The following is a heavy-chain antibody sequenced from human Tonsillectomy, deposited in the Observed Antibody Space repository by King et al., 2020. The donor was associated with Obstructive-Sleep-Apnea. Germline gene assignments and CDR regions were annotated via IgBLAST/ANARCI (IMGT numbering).Heavy chain of an antibody. CDR3: ATTVVTVIH. CDR1: GYSFPVYW. V-gene: IGHV5-51*01. Sequence: VQLVESGAEVKKPGESLKISCKTSGYSFPVYWIAWVRQMPGKGLEWMGIIYPDDSDTRYSPSFQGQVTISVDKSIDTAYLQWSSLKASDTAMFFCATTVVTVIHWGQGTPVTVSS. D-gene: IGHD2-21*02. CDR2: IYPDDSDT. J-gene: IGHJ4*01.